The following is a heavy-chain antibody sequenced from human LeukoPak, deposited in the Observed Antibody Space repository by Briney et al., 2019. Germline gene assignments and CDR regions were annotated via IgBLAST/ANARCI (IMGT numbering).Heavy chain of an antibody. CDR2: IYYSGST. CDR1: GGSISSHY. V-gene: IGHV4-59*11. CDR3: AGGYSYGYLFFYP. Sequence: PSETLSLTCTVSGGSISSHYWSWIRQPPGKGLEWIGYIYYSGSTNYNPSLKSRVTISVDTYKNQFSLQLSSVTASDTAVYFLAGGYSYGYLFFYPWGQGTLVTVSS. J-gene: IGHJ5*02. D-gene: IGHD5-18*01.